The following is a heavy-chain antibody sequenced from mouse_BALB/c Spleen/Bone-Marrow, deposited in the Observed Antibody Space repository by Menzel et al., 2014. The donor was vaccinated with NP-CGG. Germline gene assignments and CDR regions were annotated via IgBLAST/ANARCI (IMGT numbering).Heavy chain of an antibody. CDR2: IDPSDSEI. CDR3: VRKYGKGGDY. J-gene: IGHJ2*01. D-gene: IGHD2-10*02. Sequence: QVQLQQSGAEVVRPGALVKLSCKASGYTFXGYWMNWVKQRPGQGLEWIGMIDPSDSEIHYNPMFRDKATLTVDKSSSTAYMQLSSLTSDDSAVYYCVRKYGKGGDYWGQGTTLTVSS. CDR1: GYTFXGYW. V-gene: IGHV1-61*01.